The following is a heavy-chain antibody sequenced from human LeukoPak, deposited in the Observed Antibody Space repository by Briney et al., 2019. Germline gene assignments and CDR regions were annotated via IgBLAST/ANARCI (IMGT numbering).Heavy chain of an antibody. Sequence: ASVKVSCKASGYTFTGYSMHWVRQAPGQGLEWMGWINPNSGGTNYAQKFQGRVTMTRDTSISTAYMELSRLRSDDTAVYYCARYCSSTSCYDAFDIWGQGTMVTVSS. CDR2: INPNSGGT. V-gene: IGHV1-2*02. D-gene: IGHD2-2*01. CDR3: ARYCSSTSCYDAFDI. J-gene: IGHJ3*02. CDR1: GYTFTGYS.